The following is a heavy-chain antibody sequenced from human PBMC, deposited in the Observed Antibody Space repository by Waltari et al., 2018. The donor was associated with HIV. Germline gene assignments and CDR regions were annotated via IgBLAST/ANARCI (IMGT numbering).Heavy chain of an antibody. J-gene: IGHJ3*02. CDR1: GYTFTSYV. CDR2: ISAKNANT. V-gene: IGHV1-18*01. CDR3: ATPLGSRWPTDAFDI. Sequence: QVRLVQSGAEVKKPGASVKVSCNASGYTFTSYVITWFRQAPGKGLEGMGWISAKNANTNYAQKYQGRVTMTTDTSTSTAYMELRSLRSDDTAVYYCATPLGSRWPTDAFDIWGQGTMVTVSS. D-gene: IGHD7-27*01.